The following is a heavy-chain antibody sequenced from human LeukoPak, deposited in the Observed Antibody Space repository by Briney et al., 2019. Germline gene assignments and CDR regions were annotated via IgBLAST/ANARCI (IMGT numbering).Heavy chain of an antibody. J-gene: IGHJ4*02. CDR3: ARGLGELYDY. D-gene: IGHD3-16*01. CDR1: GFTLSSYW. Sequence: GGSLRLSCAASGFTLSSYWMSWVRQAPGKGLEWVANIKQDGSEKYYVDSVKGRFTISRDNAKNSLYLQMNSLRAEDTAVYYCARGLGELYDYWGQGTLVTVSS. CDR2: IKQDGSEK. V-gene: IGHV3-7*03.